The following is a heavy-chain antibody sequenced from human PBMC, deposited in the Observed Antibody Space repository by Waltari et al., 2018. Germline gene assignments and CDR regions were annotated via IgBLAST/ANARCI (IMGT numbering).Heavy chain of an antibody. CDR2: INDSGRT. J-gene: IGHJ6*03. Sequence: QFQLQQWGAGLLKPSETLSLTCDVSGGSLSGYHWTWIRKPPGKGLEWIGEINDSGRTTYNPSLESRVTVSIDTANNQFSLRVRSVTAADTAVYYCARVFGYYYYYMDVWGKGTTVTISS. D-gene: IGHD3-3*01. CDR1: GGSLSGYH. V-gene: IGHV4-34*02. CDR3: ARVFGYYYYYMDV.